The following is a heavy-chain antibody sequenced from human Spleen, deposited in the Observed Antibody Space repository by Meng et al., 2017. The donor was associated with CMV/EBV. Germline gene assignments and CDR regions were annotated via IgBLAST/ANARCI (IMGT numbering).Heavy chain of an antibody. Sequence: GESLKISCAASGFTFSSYAMSWVRQAPGKGLEWVSVIYSGGSTYYADSVKGRFTISRDNSKNTLYLQMNSLRAEDTAVYYCARESAAGTAYYYYGMDVWGQGTTVTVSS. CDR1: GFTFSSYA. V-gene: IGHV3-66*02. J-gene: IGHJ6*02. D-gene: IGHD6-13*01. CDR2: IYSGGST. CDR3: ARESAAGTAYYYYGMDV.